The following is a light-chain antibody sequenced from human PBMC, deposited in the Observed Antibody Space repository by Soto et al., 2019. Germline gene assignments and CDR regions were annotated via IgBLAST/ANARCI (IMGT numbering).Light chain of an antibody. CDR2: AXN. V-gene: IGLV1-44*01. CDR1: SSNIGSNT. J-gene: IGLJ2*01. Sequence: QSVLTQPPSASGTPGQRVTISCSGGSSNIGSNTINWYQQLPGTAPKLLIYAXNQRPSGXXDRFSGSKSGTSASLAISGLQSEDESEYYCAAWDDRMNGVIFGGGTKLTVL. CDR3: AAWDDRMNGVI.